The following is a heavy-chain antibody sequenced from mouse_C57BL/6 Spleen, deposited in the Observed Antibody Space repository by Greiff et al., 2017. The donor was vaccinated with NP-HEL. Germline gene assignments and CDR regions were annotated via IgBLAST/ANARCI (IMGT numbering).Heavy chain of an antibody. J-gene: IGHJ1*03. CDR1: GYAFSSSW. V-gene: IGHV1-82*01. Sequence: QVQLQQSGPELVKPGASVKISCKASGYAFSSSWMNWVKQRPGKGLEWIGRIYPGDGDTNYNGKFKGKATLTADKSSSTAYMQLSSLTSEDSAVYFCARNGLRWYFGVWGTGTTVTVSS. CDR3: ARNGLRWYFGV. D-gene: IGHD2-4*01. CDR2: IYPGDGDT.